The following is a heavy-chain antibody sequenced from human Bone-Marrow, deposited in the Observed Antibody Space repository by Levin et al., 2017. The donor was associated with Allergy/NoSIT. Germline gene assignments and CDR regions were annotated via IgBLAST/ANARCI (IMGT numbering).Heavy chain of an antibody. CDR2: IKKKTDGGTT. J-gene: IGHJ4*02. D-gene: IGHD5-24*01. CDR1: GFTFANAW. V-gene: IGHV3-15*01. CDR3: TTDPHGYHHEPYFAY. Sequence: KSGGSLRLSCAASGFTFANAWMIWVRQAPGKGLEWVGRIKKKTDGGTTDYGAPVKDRFTISRDDSRDTFYLQMNSLKTEDTAVYYCTTDPHGYHHEPYFAYWGQGTLVTVSS.